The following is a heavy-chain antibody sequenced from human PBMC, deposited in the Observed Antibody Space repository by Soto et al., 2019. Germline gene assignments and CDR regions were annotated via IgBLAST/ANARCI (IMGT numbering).Heavy chain of an antibody. CDR1: GFTFSRYW. CDR3: AKGGHIDY. D-gene: IGHD3-16*01. J-gene: IGHJ4*02. Sequence: XGSLRLSCAASGFTFSRYWMSWVRQAPGKGLEWVANIKEDGSEKNDVDSVKGRFTISRDNAKNSLYLQMNSLRVEDTAVYYCAKGGHIDYCGQGTLVTVSS. CDR2: IKEDGSEK. V-gene: IGHV3-7*03.